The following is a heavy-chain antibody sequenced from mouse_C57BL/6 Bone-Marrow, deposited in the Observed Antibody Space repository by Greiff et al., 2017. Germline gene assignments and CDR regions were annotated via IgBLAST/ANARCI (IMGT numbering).Heavy chain of an antibody. V-gene: IGHV1-64*01. CDR1: GYTFTSYW. CDR2: IHPNSGST. CDR3: ARSVLWLRRYCAMDD. J-gene: IGHJ4*01. Sequence: QVQLQQPGAELVKPGASVKLSCKASGYTFTSYWMHWVKQRPGQGLEWIGMIHPNSGSTNYNETFKSKATLTVDKSSSTAYMQLSSLTSEDSAVYYCARSVLWLRRYCAMDDWGQGTSVTVSS. D-gene: IGHD2-2*01.